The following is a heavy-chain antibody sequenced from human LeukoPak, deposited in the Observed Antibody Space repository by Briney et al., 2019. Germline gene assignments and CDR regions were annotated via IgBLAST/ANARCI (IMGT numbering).Heavy chain of an antibody. CDR2: INQDGTDK. CDR1: GFSFSSYW. V-gene: IGHV3-7*01. D-gene: IGHD6-25*01. CDR3: ARRSAAKDAFDI. J-gene: IGHJ3*02. Sequence: GGSLRLSCAASGFSFSSYWMSWVRQAPGKGLEWVANINQDGTDKQYVDSMKGRFTISRDNAKNTLYLQMNSLRAEDTAVYYCARRSAAKDAFDIWGQGTMVTVSS.